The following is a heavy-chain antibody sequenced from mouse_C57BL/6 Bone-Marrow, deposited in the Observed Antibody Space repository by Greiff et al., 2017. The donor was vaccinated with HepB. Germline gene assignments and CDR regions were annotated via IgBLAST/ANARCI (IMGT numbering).Heavy chain of an antibody. CDR2: INSDGGST. J-gene: IGHJ3*01. CDR1: EYEFPSHD. V-gene: IGHV5-2*03. Sequence: EVKVEESGGGLVQPGESPKLSCESNEYEFPSHDMSWVRKTPEKRLELVAAINSDGGSTYYPDTMERRFIISRDNTKKTLYLQMSSLRSEDTALYYCARRGGAWFAYWGQGTLVTVSA. CDR3: ARRGGAWFAY.